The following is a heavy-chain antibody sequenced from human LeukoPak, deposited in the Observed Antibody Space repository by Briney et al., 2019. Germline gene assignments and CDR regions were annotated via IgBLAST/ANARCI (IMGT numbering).Heavy chain of an antibody. CDR3: ARALDSSSSRYQAFEY. J-gene: IGHJ4*02. V-gene: IGHV3-7*01. D-gene: IGHD2-2*01. CDR2: IKQDESEK. Sequence: GGSLRLSCVASGFSLRNYWMSWVRQAPGKGLDWVANIKQDESEKYYVDSVKGRFTISRDNAKNSLYLQMNSLRAEDTAVYYCARALDSSSSRYQAFEYWGQGTLVTVSS. CDR1: GFSLRNYW.